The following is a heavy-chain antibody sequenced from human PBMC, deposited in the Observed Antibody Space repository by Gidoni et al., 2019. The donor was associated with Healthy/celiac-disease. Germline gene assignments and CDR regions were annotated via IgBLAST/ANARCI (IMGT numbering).Heavy chain of an antibody. J-gene: IGHJ1*01. CDR1: GGSISSYY. Sequence: QVQLQESGPGLVKPSEPLSLTCPVSGGSISSYYWSWIRQPPGKGLEWIGYIYYSGSTNYNPSLKSRVTISVDTSKNQFSLKLSSVTAADTAVYYCARGGGYFQHWGQGTLVTVSS. V-gene: IGHV4-59*01. CDR3: ARGGGYFQH. CDR2: IYYSGST. D-gene: IGHD3-10*01.